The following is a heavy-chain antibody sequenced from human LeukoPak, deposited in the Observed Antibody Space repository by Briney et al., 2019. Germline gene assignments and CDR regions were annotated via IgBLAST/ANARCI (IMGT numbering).Heavy chain of an antibody. CDR2: ISGSGGST. CDR3: AKDIGGWDSSSWYYYYYMDV. J-gene: IGHJ6*03. CDR1: GFTFSSYA. V-gene: IGHV3-23*01. D-gene: IGHD6-13*01. Sequence: GGSLRLSCAASGFTFSSYAMSWVRQAPGKGLAWVSAISGSGGSTYYADSVKGRFTISRDNSKNTLYLQMNSLRAEDTAVYYCAKDIGGWDSSSWYYYYYMDVWGKGTTVTVSS.